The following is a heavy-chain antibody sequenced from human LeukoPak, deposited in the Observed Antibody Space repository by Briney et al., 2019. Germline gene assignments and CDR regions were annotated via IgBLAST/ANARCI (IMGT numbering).Heavy chain of an antibody. J-gene: IGHJ1*01. CDR3: ARDWRSSSQYFQH. CDR1: GFTFSSYA. CDR2: ISYDGSNK. D-gene: IGHD6-13*01. Sequence: GRSLRLSCAASGFTFSSYAMHWVRQAPGKGLEWVAVISYDGSNKYYADSVKGRFTISRDNSKNTLYLQMNSLRAEDTAVYYCARDWRSSSQYFQHWGQGTLVTVSS. V-gene: IGHV3-30*14.